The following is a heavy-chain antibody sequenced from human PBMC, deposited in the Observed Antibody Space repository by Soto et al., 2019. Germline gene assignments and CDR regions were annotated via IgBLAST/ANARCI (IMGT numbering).Heavy chain of an antibody. CDR1: GYTFTSYG. D-gene: IGHD4-17*01. CDR3: AREGHGDYGSYYSYRMDV. Sequence: QVQLVQSGAEVKKPGASVKVSCKASGYTFTSYGISWVRQAPGQGLEWMGWISAYNGNTNYAQKLQGRVTMTTDTXTXTXXMVLGSLKSDDTAVYYCAREGHGDYGSYYSYRMDVWGQGTTVTVSS. CDR2: ISAYNGNT. V-gene: IGHV1-18*01. J-gene: IGHJ6*02.